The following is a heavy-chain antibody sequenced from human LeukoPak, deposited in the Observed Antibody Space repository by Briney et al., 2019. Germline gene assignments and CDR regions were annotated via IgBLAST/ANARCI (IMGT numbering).Heavy chain of an antibody. CDR3: AKVGLTVTTILDYFDY. J-gene: IGHJ4*02. D-gene: IGHD4-11*01. V-gene: IGHV3-30*04. CDR1: GFTFSIYT. CDR2: ISYDGSNK. Sequence: PGRSLRLSCAASGFTFSIYTMHWVRQAPGKGLEWVAVISYDGSNKYYADSVKGRFTISRDNSKNTLHLQMNSLRAEDTAIYYCAKVGLTVTTILDYFDYWGQGTLVTVSS.